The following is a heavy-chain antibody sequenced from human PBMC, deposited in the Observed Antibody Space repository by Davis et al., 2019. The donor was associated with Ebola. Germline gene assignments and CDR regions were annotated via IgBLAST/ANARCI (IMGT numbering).Heavy chain of an antibody. Sequence: HTGGSLRLSCAASGFTFSSYWMHWVRQAPGKGLVWVSRIVSDGSSTSYADSVKGRFTISRDNAKNTLYLQMNSLRVEETAVYYCVRDSSSGWYRAEYFQHWGQGILVTVSS. V-gene: IGHV3-74*01. CDR1: GFTFSSYW. CDR3: VRDSSSGWYRAEYFQH. J-gene: IGHJ1*01. D-gene: IGHD6-19*01. CDR2: IVSDGSST.